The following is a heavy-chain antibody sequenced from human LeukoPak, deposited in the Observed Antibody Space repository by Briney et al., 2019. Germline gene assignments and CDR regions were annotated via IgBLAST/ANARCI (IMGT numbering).Heavy chain of an antibody. V-gene: IGHV3-9*01. Sequence: PGRSLRLSCAASGFTFDDYAMHWVRQAPGKGLEWVSGISWNSGSIGYADSVKGRFTISRDNAKNSLYLQMNSLRAEDTALYYCVKDIGWNGIAEYYFDYWGQGTLVTVSS. CDR3: VKDIGWNGIAEYYFDY. CDR2: ISWNSGSI. J-gene: IGHJ4*02. D-gene: IGHD1-1*01. CDR1: GFTFDDYA.